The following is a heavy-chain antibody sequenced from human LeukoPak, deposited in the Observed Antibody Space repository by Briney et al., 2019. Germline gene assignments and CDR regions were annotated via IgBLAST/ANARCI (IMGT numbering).Heavy chain of an antibody. J-gene: IGHJ6*03. D-gene: IGHD6-19*01. CDR1: GFTVSSNY. CDR2: IYSGGST. V-gene: IGHV3-66*01. Sequence: GGSLRLSCAASGFTVSSNYMTWVRQTPGKGLEWVSLIYSGGSTYYADSVKGRFTISRDNSKNTLYLQMNTLRAEDRAVYYCARANSGWSAGYYYYMDVWGKGATVTISS. CDR3: ARANSGWSAGYYYYMDV.